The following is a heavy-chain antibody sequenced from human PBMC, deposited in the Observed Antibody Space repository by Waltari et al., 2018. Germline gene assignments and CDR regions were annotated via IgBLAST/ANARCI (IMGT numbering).Heavy chain of an antibody. V-gene: IGHV3-9*01. Sequence: EVQLVESGGGLVQPGRSLRLSCAASGFSFDDYAMDWVRQAPGKGLEWVSGISWKSGSTAYADSVEGRFTISRDNAKNSLYLQMHSLRPEDTALYYCVKDRGLYSSSSGLDYWGQGTLVTVSS. CDR2: ISWKSGST. CDR1: GFSFDDYA. D-gene: IGHD6-6*01. J-gene: IGHJ4*02. CDR3: VKDRGLYSSSSGLDY.